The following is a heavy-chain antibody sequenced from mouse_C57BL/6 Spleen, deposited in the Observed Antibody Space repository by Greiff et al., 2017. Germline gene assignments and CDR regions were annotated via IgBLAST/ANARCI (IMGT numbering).Heavy chain of an antibody. CDR3: ARNYDYGGGYFDV. D-gene: IGHD2-4*01. Sequence: QVQLQQPGAELVRPGSSVKLSCKASGYTFTSYWMHWVKQRPIQGLEWIGNINPSDSETHYNQKFKDKATLTVDKSSSTAYMQLSSLTSEDSAVYYCARNYDYGGGYFDVWGTGTTVTVSS. V-gene: IGHV1-52*01. CDR1: GYTFTSYW. J-gene: IGHJ1*03. CDR2: INPSDSET.